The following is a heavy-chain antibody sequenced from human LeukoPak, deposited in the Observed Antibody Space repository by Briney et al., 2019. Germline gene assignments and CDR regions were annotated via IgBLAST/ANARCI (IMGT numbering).Heavy chain of an antibody. V-gene: IGHV4-59*01. CDR2: IYYSGST. D-gene: IGHD5-12*01. CDR3: ARGSYEARELWFDP. Sequence: SETLSLTCTVSGGSLSGYYWSWIRQPPGKGLEWIGYIYYSGSTNYNPSLKRRLTISVDTSKNQFSLKLSSMTAADTAMYYCARGSYEARELWFDPWGQGTLVTVSS. J-gene: IGHJ5*02. CDR1: GGSLSGYY.